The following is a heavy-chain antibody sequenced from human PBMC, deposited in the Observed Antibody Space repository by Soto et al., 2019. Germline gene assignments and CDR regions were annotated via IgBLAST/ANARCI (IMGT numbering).Heavy chain of an antibody. D-gene: IGHD3-10*01. J-gene: IGHJ2*01. CDR2: ISYDGSNK. CDR1: GFTFSSYA. V-gene: IGHV3-30-3*01. Sequence: QVQLVESGGGVVQPGRSLRLSCAASGFTFSSYAMHWVRQAPGKGLEWVAVISYDGSNKYYADPVKGRFTISRDNSKNTLYLQMNSLRAEDPAVYYCARAKGSGSRPFRYFDLWGRGTLVTVSS. CDR3: ARAKGSGSRPFRYFDL.